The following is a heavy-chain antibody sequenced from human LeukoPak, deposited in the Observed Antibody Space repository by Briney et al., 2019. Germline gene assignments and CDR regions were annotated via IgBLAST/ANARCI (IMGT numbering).Heavy chain of an antibody. CDR2: INPNSGGT. J-gene: IGHJ6*03. Sequence: ASVKVSCKASGYTFTGYYMHWVRQAPGQGLEWMGWINPNSGGTNYAQKFQGRVTMTRDTSISTAYMELSRLRSDDTAVYYCARDLLYGESSYYYYYMDVWGKGTTVTISS. D-gene: IGHD4-17*01. CDR3: ARDLLYGESSYYYYYMDV. V-gene: IGHV1-2*02. CDR1: GYTFTGYY.